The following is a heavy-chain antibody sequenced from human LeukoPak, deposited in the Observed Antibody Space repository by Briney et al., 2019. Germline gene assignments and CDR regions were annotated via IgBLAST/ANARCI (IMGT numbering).Heavy chain of an antibody. V-gene: IGHV4-4*07. Sequence: SEPLSHTRPVSGGSISNYYWRWLRQPAGKGLEWIGRIYTSGSTNYNPSLKSRVTMSVDTSKNQFSLKMSSVTAADTAVYYCARDGSSWYLDDWGQGTLVTVSS. CDR1: GGSISNYY. J-gene: IGHJ4*02. CDR3: ARDGSSWYLDD. D-gene: IGHD6-13*01. CDR2: IYTSGST.